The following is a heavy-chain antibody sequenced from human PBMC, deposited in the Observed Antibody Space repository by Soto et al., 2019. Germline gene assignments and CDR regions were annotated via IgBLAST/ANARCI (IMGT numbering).Heavy chain of an antibody. J-gene: IGHJ4*02. D-gene: IGHD1-26*01. CDR3: GSPHSGLNTNAFDY. CDR1: GFSFSNAW. V-gene: IGHV3-15*07. CDR2: IKSKTDGGTT. Sequence: EVQLVESGGGLVKPGGSLRLSCAASGFSFSNAWMNWVRQAPGQGLEWVGRIKSKTDGGTTDYAAPVNGRFAISRDDSSTPMQLQMNSLKAEDTAVYYCGSPHSGLNTNAFDYWGQGTLVTVSS.